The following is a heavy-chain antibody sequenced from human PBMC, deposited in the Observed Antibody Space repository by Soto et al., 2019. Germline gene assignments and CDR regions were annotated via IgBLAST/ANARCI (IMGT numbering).Heavy chain of an antibody. CDR1: GXTFSNAC. V-gene: IGHV3-15*01. CDR2: IKSKTDGGTT. Sequence: GSLRISCAASGXTFSNACMSWVRQAPGKGLEWVGRIKSKTDGGTTDDAAPVKGRFTISRDDSKNTMFLKMNSLKTEDTAVYYCTRSSQLDNWGQGTLGTVSS. CDR3: TRSSQLDN. J-gene: IGHJ4*02. D-gene: IGHD2-2*01.